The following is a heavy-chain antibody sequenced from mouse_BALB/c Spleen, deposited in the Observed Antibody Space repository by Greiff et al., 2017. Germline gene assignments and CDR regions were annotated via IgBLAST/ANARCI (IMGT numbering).Heavy chain of an antibody. Sequence: QVQLQQSGPELVKPGASVRISCKASGYTFTSYYIHWVKQRPGQGLEWIGWIYPGNVNTKYNEKFKGKATLTADKSSSTAYMQLSSLTSEDSAVYFCAREVRVKFDYWGQGTTLTVSS. D-gene: IGHD2-14*01. CDR3: AREVRVKFDY. CDR1: GYTFTSYY. J-gene: IGHJ2*01. CDR2: IYPGNVNT. V-gene: IGHV1S56*01.